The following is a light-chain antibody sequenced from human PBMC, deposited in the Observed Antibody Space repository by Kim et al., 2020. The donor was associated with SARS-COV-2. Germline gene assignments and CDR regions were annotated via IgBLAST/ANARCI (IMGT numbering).Light chain of an antibody. Sequence: PGESPHLSLQASHNVDISLTRYPQTPGRAPRLLLYDAAIRAAGIPARFRASGSGTDFTLTIGSLAPEDFAVYYCQQRGNWPPALTFGGGTKVDIK. CDR1: HNVDIS. V-gene: IGKV3-11*01. CDR3: QQRGNWPPALT. CDR2: DAA. J-gene: IGKJ4*01.